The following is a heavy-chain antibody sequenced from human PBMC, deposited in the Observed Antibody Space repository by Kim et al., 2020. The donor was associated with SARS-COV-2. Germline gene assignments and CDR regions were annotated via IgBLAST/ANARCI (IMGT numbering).Heavy chain of an antibody. J-gene: IGHJ4*02. Sequence: SETLSLTCTVSGGSISSFFWSWIRQPPGKGLEWIGYIYYSGTSGSTNYNPSLKSRVSISVDTSKNHFSLKLSSVTAEDTAVYYCARGEGYSFGNDYWGQGILVTVSS. CDR1: GGSISSFF. V-gene: IGHV4-59*13. CDR2: IYYSGTSGST. D-gene: IGHD5-18*01. CDR3: ARGEGYSFGNDY.